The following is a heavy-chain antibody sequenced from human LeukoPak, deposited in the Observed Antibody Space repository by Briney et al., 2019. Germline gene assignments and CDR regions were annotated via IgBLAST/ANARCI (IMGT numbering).Heavy chain of an antibody. D-gene: IGHD1-26*01. Sequence: GASVKVSCKASGYTFTGYYMHWVRQAPGQGLEWMGWINPNSGGTNYAQKFQGRVTMTRDTSISTAYMELSRLRSDDTAVYYCARVSRAGSYQPLAYWGQGILVTVSS. CDR1: GYTFTGYY. CDR3: ARVSRAGSYQPLAY. J-gene: IGHJ4*02. V-gene: IGHV1-2*02. CDR2: INPNSGGT.